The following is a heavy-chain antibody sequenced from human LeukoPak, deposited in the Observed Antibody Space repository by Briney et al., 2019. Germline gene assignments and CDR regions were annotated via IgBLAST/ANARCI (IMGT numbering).Heavy chain of an antibody. D-gene: IGHD6-19*01. V-gene: IGHV1-18*01. Sequence: GASVKVSCKASGYTFTSYGISWGRQAPGQGLELMGWISAYNGNTNYAQKLQGRVTMTTDTSTSTAYMELRSLRSDDAAVYYCARGYSSGWCFDYWGQGTLVTVSS. CDR2: ISAYNGNT. J-gene: IGHJ4*02. CDR3: ARGYSSGWCFDY. CDR1: GYTFTSYG.